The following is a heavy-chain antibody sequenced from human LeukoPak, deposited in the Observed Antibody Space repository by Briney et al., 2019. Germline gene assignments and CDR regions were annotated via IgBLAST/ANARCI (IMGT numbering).Heavy chain of an antibody. D-gene: IGHD6-19*01. J-gene: IGHJ4*02. CDR2: IKQDGSEK. CDR1: GFTFSSYW. CDR3: AKGPLIEVAGTTWDY. V-gene: IGHV3-7*03. Sequence: GGSLRLSCAASGFTFSSYWMSWVRQAPGKGLEWVANIKQDGSEKYYVDSVKGRFTISRDNAKNSLYLQMNSLRAEDTALYYCAKGPLIEVAGTTWDYWGQGTLVTVSS.